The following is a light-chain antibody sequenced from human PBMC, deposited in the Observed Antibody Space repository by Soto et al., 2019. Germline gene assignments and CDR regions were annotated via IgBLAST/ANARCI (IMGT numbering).Light chain of an antibody. V-gene: IGKV3-15*01. J-gene: IGKJ1*01. Sequence: EIVMTQSPATLSVSPGERAILSCRASQSVSDNLAWYQQKPGQAPRLLIFGASTRATGIPVRFSGSGSGTGFTVTISRLETKDFAVYYCQQYGNSLPWTFGQGTQVEIK. CDR2: GAS. CDR1: QSVSDN. CDR3: QQYGNSLPWT.